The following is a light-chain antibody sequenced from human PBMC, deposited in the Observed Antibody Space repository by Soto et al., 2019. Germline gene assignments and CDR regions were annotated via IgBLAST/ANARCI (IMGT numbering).Light chain of an antibody. J-gene: IGKJ2*01. CDR2: DAS. Sequence: EIVLTQSPATLSLPPGERATLSCRASQTVSSYLAWYQQKPGQPPRLLIYDASNRATGIPARFSGSGSGTDFTLTITSLEPEDFAVYYCHQRSDWPPYTFGQGTKLEIK. V-gene: IGKV3-11*01. CDR1: QTVSSY. CDR3: HQRSDWPPYT.